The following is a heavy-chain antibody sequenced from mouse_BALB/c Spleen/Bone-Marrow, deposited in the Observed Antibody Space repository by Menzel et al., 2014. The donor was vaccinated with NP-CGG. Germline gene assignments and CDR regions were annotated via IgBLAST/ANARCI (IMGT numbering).Heavy chain of an antibody. D-gene: IGHD2-13*01. J-gene: IGHJ3*01. Sequence: QVQLQQSGAELVKPGASVKLSCEASGYTFTSYYMYWVKRRPGQGLEWIGEINPSNGGTNFNEKFKSKATLTVDKSSSTAYMQLSSLTSEDSAVYYCTREGDSPFAYWGQGTLVTVSA. CDR3: TREGDSPFAY. CDR2: INPSNGGT. V-gene: IGHV1S81*02. CDR1: GYTFTSYY.